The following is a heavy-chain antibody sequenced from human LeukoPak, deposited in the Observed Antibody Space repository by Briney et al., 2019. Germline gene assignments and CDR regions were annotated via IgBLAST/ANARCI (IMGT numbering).Heavy chain of an antibody. CDR1: GYTFTSYG. V-gene: IGHV1-18*01. D-gene: IGHD3-10*01. CDR3: ARAKRNSGYYYGSENWFDP. CDR2: ISAYNGNT. J-gene: IGHJ5*02. Sequence: ASVTVSCKASGYTFTSYGISWVRQAPGQGLEWMGWISAYNGNTNYAQKLQGRVTMTTDTSTSTAYMELRSLRSDDTAVYYCARAKRNSGYYYGSENWFDPWGQGTLVTVSS.